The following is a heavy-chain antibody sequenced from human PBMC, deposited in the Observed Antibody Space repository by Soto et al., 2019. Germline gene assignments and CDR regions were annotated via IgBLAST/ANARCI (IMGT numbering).Heavy chain of an antibody. D-gene: IGHD5-18*01. CDR3: AGGYDGGYSYGLIGY. CDR1: GFTFNNYW. CDR2: INSDGSST. V-gene: IGHV3-74*01. J-gene: IGHJ4*02. Sequence: EVQLVESGGGLVQPGGSLRLSCAASGFTFNNYWMHWVRQAPGKGLVWVSRINSDGSSTSYADSVKGRFTISRDNAKNTLYLQMSRLRAEDTAVYYCAGGYDGGYSYGLIGYWGQGTLVTVSS.